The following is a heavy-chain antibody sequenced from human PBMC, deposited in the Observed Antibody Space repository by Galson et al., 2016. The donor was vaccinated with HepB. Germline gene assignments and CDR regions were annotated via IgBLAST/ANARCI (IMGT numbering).Heavy chain of an antibody. J-gene: IGHJ3*02. CDR2: INEDGREK. D-gene: IGHD3-16*02. Sequence: SLRLSCAASGFTFSSSWMTWVRQAPGKGLEWVANINEDGREKHYVDSVKGRFTISRDTAKSSLYLQMNSLRAEDTAVYYCARNRFALNICGQGTMVTVSS. CDR3: ARNRFALNI. CDR1: GFTFSSSW. V-gene: IGHV3-7*01.